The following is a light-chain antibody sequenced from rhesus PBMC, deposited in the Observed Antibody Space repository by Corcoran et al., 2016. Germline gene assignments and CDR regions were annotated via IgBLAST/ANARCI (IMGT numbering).Light chain of an antibody. CDR2: GSS. Sequence: DIQLTQSPSSLSASVGDRVTITCRASQGISSYLAWYQQKSGKAPKLLIYGSSNLQSGVPSRFSGSGSGTEFTLTISSLQPEDVATYFCQQGNSYPWTFGQGTKVEIK. J-gene: IGKJ1*01. V-gene: IGKV1-38*01. CDR1: QGISSY. CDR3: QQGNSYPWT.